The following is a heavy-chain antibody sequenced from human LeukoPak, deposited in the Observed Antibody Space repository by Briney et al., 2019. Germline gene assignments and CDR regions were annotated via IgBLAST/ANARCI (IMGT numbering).Heavy chain of an antibody. CDR1: GFTFSTSA. CDR2: ISGSGDST. J-gene: IGHJ4*02. CDR3: AKFTTHATGYSSSWYSARTYYFDY. D-gene: IGHD6-13*01. V-gene: IGHV3-23*01. Sequence: GGSLRLSCAASGFTFSTSAMSWVRQAPGKGLEWVSGISGSGDSTYYADSVKGRFTISRDNSKNTLYLQMNSLRAEDTAVYYCAKFTTHATGYSSSWYSARTYYFDYWGQGTLVTVSS.